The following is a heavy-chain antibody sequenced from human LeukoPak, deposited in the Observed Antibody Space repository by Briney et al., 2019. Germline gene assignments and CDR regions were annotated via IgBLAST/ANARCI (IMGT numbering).Heavy chain of an antibody. CDR3: ARAFDDFWSGYRYYYYYMDV. J-gene: IGHJ6*03. V-gene: IGHV3-48*01. CDR1: GFTFSSYS. Sequence: PGGSLRLSCAASGFTFSSYSMNWVRQAPGKGLEWVSYISSSSSTIYYADSVKGRFTISRDNAKNSLYLQMNSLRAEDTAVYYCARAFDDFWSGYRYYYYYMDVWGKGTTVTVSS. CDR2: ISSSSSTI. D-gene: IGHD3-3*01.